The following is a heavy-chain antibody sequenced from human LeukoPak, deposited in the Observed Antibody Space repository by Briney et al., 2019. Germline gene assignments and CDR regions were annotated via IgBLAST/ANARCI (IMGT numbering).Heavy chain of an antibody. CDR1: GFSFSTYS. D-gene: IGHD3-10*01. Sequence: GRSLRLSCAASGFSFSTYSMNWVRQAPGKGLEWVSYISDSSSTIYYADSVKGRFTISRDNAKNSLYLQMNSLRAEDTAVYYCVLGEYWGQGTLVTVSS. J-gene: IGHJ4*02. CDR2: ISDSSSTI. V-gene: IGHV3-48*04. CDR3: VLGEY.